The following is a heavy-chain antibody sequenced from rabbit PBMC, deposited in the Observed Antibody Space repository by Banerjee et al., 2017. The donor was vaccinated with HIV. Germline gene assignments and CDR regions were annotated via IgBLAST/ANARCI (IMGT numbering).Heavy chain of an antibody. D-gene: IGHD4-2*01. V-gene: IGHV1S47*01. J-gene: IGHJ3*01. CDR3: ARGHAGSSWGLDL. CDR1: GFDFSSYG. CDR2: ITYGGSA. Sequence: QEQLVESGGGLVQPEGSLTLTCTASGFDFSSYGVSWVRQAPGKGLEWIGYITYGGSAYYASWVKGRFTISRDNAQNTVFLQMTSLTAADTATYFCARGHAGSSWGLDLWGQGTLVTVS.